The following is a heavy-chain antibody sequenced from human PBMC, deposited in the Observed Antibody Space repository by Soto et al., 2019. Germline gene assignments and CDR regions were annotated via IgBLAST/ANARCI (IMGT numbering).Heavy chain of an antibody. J-gene: IGHJ6*02. CDR3: AKTSYCSSTSCYVAYYGMDV. Sequence: GGSLRLSCAASGFTFSSYGMHWVRQAPGKGLEWVAVISYDGSNKYYADSVKGRFTISRDNSKNTLYLQMNSLRAEDTAVYYCAKTSYCSSTSCYVAYYGMDVWGQGTTVTVSS. CDR2: ISYDGSNK. CDR1: GFTFSSYG. V-gene: IGHV3-30*18. D-gene: IGHD2-2*01.